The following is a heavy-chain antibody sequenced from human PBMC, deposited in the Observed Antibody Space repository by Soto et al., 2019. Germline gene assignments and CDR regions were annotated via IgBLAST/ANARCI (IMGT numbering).Heavy chain of an antibody. D-gene: IGHD3-10*01. CDR2: ISAYNGNT. Sequence: QVQLVQSGAEVKKPGASVKVSCKASGYTFTSYGISWVRQAPGQGLEWMGWISAYNGNTNYAQKLQGRVTMTTDTSTSTAYTKRRSLRSDDTAVYYCAREPGRGAAVRGVIILPIDYWGQGTLVTVSS. CDR3: AREPGRGAAVRGVIILPIDY. J-gene: IGHJ4*02. V-gene: IGHV1-18*01. CDR1: GYTFTSYG.